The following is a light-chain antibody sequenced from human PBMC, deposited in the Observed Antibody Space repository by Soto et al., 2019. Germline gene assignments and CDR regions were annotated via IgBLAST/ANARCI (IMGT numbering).Light chain of an antibody. CDR1: QTISSW. V-gene: IGKV1-5*03. Sequence: DIQMTQSPSTLSGSVGDRVTITCRASQTISSWLAWYQQKPGKAPKLLIYKASTLKSGVPSRFSGSGSGTEFTLTISSLQPDDFAPSYCQHYHSYSAALGQGAQVDIK. CDR3: QHYHSYSAA. CDR2: KAS. J-gene: IGKJ1*01.